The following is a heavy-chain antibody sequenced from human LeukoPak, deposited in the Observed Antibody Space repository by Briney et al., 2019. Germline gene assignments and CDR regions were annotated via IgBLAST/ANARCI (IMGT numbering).Heavy chain of an antibody. CDR3: ARDRDSYYYDSSGKFDY. Sequence: ASVKVSCKASGYTFTSYGISWVRQAPGQGLEWMGWISAYNGNTNYAQKLQGRVTMTTDTSTSTAYMELRSLRSDDKAVYYCARDRDSYYYDSSGKFDYWGQGTLVTVSS. CDR2: ISAYNGNT. V-gene: IGHV1-18*01. CDR1: GYTFTSYG. D-gene: IGHD3-22*01. J-gene: IGHJ4*02.